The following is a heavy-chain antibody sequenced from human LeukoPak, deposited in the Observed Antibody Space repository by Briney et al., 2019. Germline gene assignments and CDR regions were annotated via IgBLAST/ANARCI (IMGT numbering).Heavy chain of an antibody. CDR2: MNPNSGNT. V-gene: IGHV1-8*01. CDR1: GYTFTSYD. CDR3: AKGPLIAVAGTTWDY. D-gene: IGHD6-19*01. Sequence: ASVKVSCKASGYTFTSYDINWVQQATGQGLEWMGWMNPNSGNTGYAQKFQGRVTMTRNTSISTAYMELSSLRSEDTAIYYCAKGPLIAVAGTTWDYWGQGTLVTVSS. J-gene: IGHJ4*02.